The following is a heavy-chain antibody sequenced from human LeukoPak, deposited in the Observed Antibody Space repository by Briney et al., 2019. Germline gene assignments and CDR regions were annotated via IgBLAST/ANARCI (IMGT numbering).Heavy chain of an antibody. Sequence: SVKVSCKASGGTFSSYAISWVRQAPGQGLEWMGGIIPIFGTANYAQKFQGRVTITADESTSTAYMELSSLRSEDTAVYYCARDWSAAAGTSGWGQGTMVIVSS. CDR1: GGTFSSYA. CDR2: IIPIFGTA. D-gene: IGHD6-13*01. J-gene: IGHJ3*01. CDR3: ARDWSAAAGTSG. V-gene: IGHV1-69*13.